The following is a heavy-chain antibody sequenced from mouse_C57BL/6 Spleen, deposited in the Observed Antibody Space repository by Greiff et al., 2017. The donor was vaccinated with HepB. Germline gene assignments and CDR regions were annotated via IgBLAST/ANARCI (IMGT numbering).Heavy chain of an antibody. CDR1: GYSITSGYY. Sequence: EVKLMESGPGLVKPSQSLSLTCSVTGYSITSGYYWNWIRQFPGNKLEWMGYISYDGSNNYNPSLKNRISITRDTSKNQFFLKLNSVTTEDTATYYCARWGSYYAMDYWGQGTSVTVSS. J-gene: IGHJ4*01. CDR2: ISYDGSN. CDR3: ARWGSYYAMDY. V-gene: IGHV3-6*01.